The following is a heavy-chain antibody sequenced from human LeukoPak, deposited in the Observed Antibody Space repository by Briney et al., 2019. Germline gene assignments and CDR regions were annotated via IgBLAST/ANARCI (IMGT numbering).Heavy chain of an antibody. J-gene: IGHJ4*02. CDR3: AKGRGQGFDY. V-gene: IGHV3-23*01. Sequence: GGSLRLSCAASGFTFDDYGMSWVRQAPGKGLEWVSGISGSGIGGRTHYADSVKGRFTISRDNSKNTLYLQMNSLRVEDTAVYYCAKGRGQGFDYWGQGTLVTVSS. D-gene: IGHD3-10*01. CDR1: GFTFDDYG. CDR2: ISGSGIGGRT.